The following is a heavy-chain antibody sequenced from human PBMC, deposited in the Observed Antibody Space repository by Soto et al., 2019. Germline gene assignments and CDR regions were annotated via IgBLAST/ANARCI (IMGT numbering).Heavy chain of an antibody. Sequence: EVQLVESGGGLVQPGGSLRLSCAASGFTFSSYWMHWVRQAPGKGLVWVSRMNSDGYSTSYADSVKGRFTISRDNAKNTLYLQMNSLRAEDTAVYYCARGGASGVTPAHWGQGTLVTVSS. J-gene: IGHJ1*01. CDR3: ARGGASGVTPAH. V-gene: IGHV3-74*01. CDR2: MNSDGYST. CDR1: GFTFSSYW. D-gene: IGHD3-16*01.